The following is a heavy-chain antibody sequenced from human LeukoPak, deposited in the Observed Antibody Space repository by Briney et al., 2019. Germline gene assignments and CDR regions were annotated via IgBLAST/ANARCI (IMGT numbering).Heavy chain of an antibody. Sequence: GGSLTLSCAASGFTFSSYAMSWVREAPGKGLEWVSATSGSDGSTYYADSVKGRFTISRDNAKNTLYLQMNSLRAEDTAVYYCAKGGEHVLRYFDWLPDYYYGMDVWGQGTTGTVSS. CDR3: AKGGEHVLRYFDWLPDYYYGMDV. J-gene: IGHJ6*02. V-gene: IGHV3-23*01. D-gene: IGHD3-9*01. CDR1: GFTFSSYA. CDR2: TSGSDGST.